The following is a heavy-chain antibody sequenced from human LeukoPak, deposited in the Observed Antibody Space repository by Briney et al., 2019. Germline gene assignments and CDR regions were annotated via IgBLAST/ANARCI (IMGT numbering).Heavy chain of an antibody. CDR2: INSDGSST. D-gene: IGHD3-22*01. J-gene: IGHJ4*02. CDR3: ARDYGEYYYDSSGYYGGFDY. CDR1: GFTFSSYW. V-gene: IGHV3-74*01. Sequence: GGSLRLSCAVSGFTFSSYWMHWVRQAPGKGLVWVSRINSDGSSTIYADSVKGRFTISRDNAKNSLYLQMNSLRAEDTAVYYCARDYGEYYYDSSGYYGGFDYWGQGTLVTVSS.